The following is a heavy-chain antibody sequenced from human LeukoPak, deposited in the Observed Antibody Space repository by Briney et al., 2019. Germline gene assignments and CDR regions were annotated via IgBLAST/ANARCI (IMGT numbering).Heavy chain of an antibody. V-gene: IGHV3-74*01. CDR2: IHRDGLIT. CDR1: GFTFSNYW. D-gene: IGHD6-19*01. CDR3: ARDSVRGWYVAYFDY. J-gene: IGHJ4*02. Sequence: GGSLRLSCAASGFTFSNYWMHWVRQAPGKGLVWVSRIHRDGLITNYADSVKGRFTISRDNAKNSLYLQMNSLRAEDMALYYCARDSVRGWYVAYFDYWGQGTLVTVSS.